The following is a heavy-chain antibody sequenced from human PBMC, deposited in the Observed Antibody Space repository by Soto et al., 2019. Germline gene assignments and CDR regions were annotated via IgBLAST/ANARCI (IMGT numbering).Heavy chain of an antibody. CDR3: AKDIGVGGIHNYYYGMDV. CDR2: ISYDGSSK. Sequence: GGSLRLSCAASGFTFSSYGMHWVRQAPGKGLEWVAVISYDGSSKYYADSVKGRFTISRDNSKNTLYLQMNSLRAEDTAVYYCAKDIGVGGIHNYYYGMDVWGQGTTVTVSS. D-gene: IGHD2-21*01. V-gene: IGHV3-30*18. J-gene: IGHJ6*02. CDR1: GFTFSSYG.